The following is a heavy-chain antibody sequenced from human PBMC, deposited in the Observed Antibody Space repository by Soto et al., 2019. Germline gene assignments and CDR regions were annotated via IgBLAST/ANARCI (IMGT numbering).Heavy chain of an antibody. CDR1: GYSVSSSDYY. D-gene: IGHD2-15*01. CDR3: APLTVSLSGPYGIHV. Sequence: SETLSLTCSVSGYSVSSSDYYWAWIRQPPGKGLEWIGSMFYSGLTYYNPSLKSRVTLSVDTSKDHFSVRLNSVTAADTAVYYCAPLTVSLSGPYGIHVWGQGTTVTVSS. V-gene: IGHV4-39*01. CDR2: MFYSGLT. J-gene: IGHJ6*02.